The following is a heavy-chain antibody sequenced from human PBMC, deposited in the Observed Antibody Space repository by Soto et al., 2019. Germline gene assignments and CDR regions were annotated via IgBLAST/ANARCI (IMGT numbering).Heavy chain of an antibody. CDR3: AGGMAGLDV. CDR2: INSDGSHT. Sequence: EVQLVESGGGLVQPGGSLRLSCAASGLSFNIYWMHWVRQVPGKGLVWLARINSDGSHTIYVDSVKGRVTISRDNAKKTLFLQMDSLRVEATGVYYCAGGMAGLDVWGQGTTVTVSS. J-gene: IGHJ6*02. V-gene: IGHV3-74*01. CDR1: GLSFNIYW.